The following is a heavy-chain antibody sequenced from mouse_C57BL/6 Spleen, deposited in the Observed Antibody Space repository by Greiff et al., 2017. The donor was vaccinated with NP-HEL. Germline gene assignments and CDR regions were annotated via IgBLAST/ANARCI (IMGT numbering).Heavy chain of an antibody. J-gene: IGHJ2*01. D-gene: IGHD1-1*01. CDR2: FYPGSGSI. V-gene: IGHV1-62-2*01. Sequence: QVQLQQSGAELVKPGASVKLSCKASGYTFTEYTIHWVKQRSGQGLEWIGWFYPGSGSIKYNEKFKDKATLTADKSSSTVYMELSRLTSEDSAVYYCARHEGNYYGSSSHFDYWGQGTTLTVSS. CDR1: GYTFTEYT. CDR3: ARHEGNYYGSSSHFDY.